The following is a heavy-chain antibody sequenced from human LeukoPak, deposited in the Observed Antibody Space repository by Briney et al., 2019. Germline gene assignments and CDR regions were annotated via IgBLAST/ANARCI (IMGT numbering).Heavy chain of an antibody. CDR2: ISYDGSNK. J-gene: IGHJ4*02. V-gene: IGHV3-30-3*01. CDR1: GFTFSSYA. D-gene: IGHD2-2*01. CDR3: AREFFVIVVVPAALDY. Sequence: GGSLRLSCAASGFTFSSYAMHCVRQAPGKGLEWVAVISYDGSNKYYADSVKGRFTISRDNSKNTLYLQMNSLRAEDTAVYYCAREFFVIVVVPAALDYWGQGTLVTVSS.